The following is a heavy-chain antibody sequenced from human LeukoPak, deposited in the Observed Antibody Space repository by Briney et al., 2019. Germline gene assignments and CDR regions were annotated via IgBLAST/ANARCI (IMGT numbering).Heavy chain of an antibody. Sequence: GGSLRLSCVTSGFTFTDYAKNWVRQAPGKWLEWVSAVTGPGDTTYYADSVKGRFFMSREDSKTTVYLQMNSLRAEDTAIYYCAKGAEIDLWGQGILVTVSS. CDR1: GFTFTDYA. J-gene: IGHJ5*02. V-gene: IGHV3-23*01. CDR3: AKGAEIDL. D-gene: IGHD3-16*01. CDR2: VTGPGDTT.